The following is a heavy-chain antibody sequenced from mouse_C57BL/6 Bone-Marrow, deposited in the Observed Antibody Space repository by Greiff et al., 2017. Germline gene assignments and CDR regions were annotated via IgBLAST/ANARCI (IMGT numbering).Heavy chain of an antibody. CDR2: INPNNGGT. D-gene: IGHD2-3*01. CDR1: GYTFTDYY. CDR3: ACYYLFAY. V-gene: IGHV1-26*01. J-gene: IGHJ3*01. Sequence: EVQLQQSGPELVKPGASVKISCKASGYTFTDYYMNWVKQSHGKSLEWIGDINPNNGGTSYNQKFKGKATLTVDKSSSTAYMELRSLTSEDSAVYYCACYYLFAYWGQGTLVTVSA.